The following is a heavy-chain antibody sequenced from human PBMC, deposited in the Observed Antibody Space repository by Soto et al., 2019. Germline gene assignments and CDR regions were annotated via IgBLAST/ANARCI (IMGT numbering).Heavy chain of an antibody. V-gene: IGHV1-18*01. D-gene: IGHD3-16*01. J-gene: IGHJ6*02. CDR1: GSIFVNYG. CDR3: AMVDNYVTPTPQDV. Sequence: QVQLVQSGDEVRKPGSSVKVSFKASGSIFVNYGIAWVRQAPGQGLEWMGWISPYSGKTHYASKVQGRLTMTTDTSTSTAYMDLGSLTSDDTAVYDCAMVDNYVTPTPQDVWGQGTTVTVSS. CDR2: ISPYSGKT.